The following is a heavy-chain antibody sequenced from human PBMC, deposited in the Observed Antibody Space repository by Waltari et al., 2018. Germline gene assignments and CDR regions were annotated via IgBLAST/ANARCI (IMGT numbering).Heavy chain of an antibody. CDR2: IYYSGST. D-gene: IGHD3-22*01. CDR3: ASNPYYYDSSGYYYDY. Sequence: QVQLQESGPGLVKPSETLSPTCTVSGGSVSSGSYYWSWIRQPPGKGLEWIGYIYYSGSTNYNPSLKSRVTISVDTSKNQFSLKLSSVTAADTAVYYCASNPYYYDSSGYYYDYWGQGTLVTVSS. V-gene: IGHV4-61*01. CDR1: GGSVSSGSYY. J-gene: IGHJ4*02.